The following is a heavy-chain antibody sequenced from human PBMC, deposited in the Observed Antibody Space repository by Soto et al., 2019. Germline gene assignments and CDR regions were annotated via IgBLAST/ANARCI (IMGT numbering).Heavy chain of an antibody. CDR3: ARAFSYGSFDY. J-gene: IGHJ4*02. D-gene: IGHD2-15*01. CDR2: VYYSGST. CDR1: GGSISTYY. Sequence: PSETLSLTCTVSGGSISTYYWSWIRQPPGKGLEWIGYVYYSGSTNHNPSLKSRVTLSVDTSKNQFSLKLSSVTAADTAVYYCARAFSYGSFDYWGQGTLVTVSS. V-gene: IGHV4-59*01.